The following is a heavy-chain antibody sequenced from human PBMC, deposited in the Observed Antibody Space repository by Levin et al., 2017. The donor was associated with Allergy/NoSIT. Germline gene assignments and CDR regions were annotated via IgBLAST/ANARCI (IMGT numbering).Heavy chain of an antibody. CDR3: VRGRYCTTGACPYYFDY. D-gene: IGHD2-8*01. CDR1: GYTFTSYD. CDR2: MNPDSGNT. J-gene: IGHJ4*02. V-gene: IGHV1-8*01. Sequence: ASVKVSCKASGYTFTSYDINWVRRAIGQGLEWMGWMNPDSGNTGYAQRFQGRVTMTRSTSISTAYMELSSLTSEDTAVYYCVRGRYCTTGACPYYFDYWGQGTLVTVSS.